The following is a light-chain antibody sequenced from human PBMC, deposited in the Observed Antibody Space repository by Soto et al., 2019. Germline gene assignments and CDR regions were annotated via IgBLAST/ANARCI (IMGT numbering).Light chain of an antibody. CDR1: QDITNY. CDR2: DAS. CDR3: QQYDNVELA. J-gene: IGKJ4*01. V-gene: IGKV1-33*01. Sequence: DIQMTQSPSSLSAFVGDRVTITCQASQDITNYLNWYQQKPGKAPKVLIFDASNLKTGVPSRFSGSGSGTNFTLTISSLQPEDIATYYCQQYDNVELAFGGGTKVEIK.